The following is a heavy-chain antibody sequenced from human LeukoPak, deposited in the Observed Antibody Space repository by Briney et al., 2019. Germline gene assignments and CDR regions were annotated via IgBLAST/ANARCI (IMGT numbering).Heavy chain of an antibody. CDR3: ARDAVYSSSWYEY. V-gene: IGHV3-53*01. D-gene: IGHD6-13*01. J-gene: IGHJ4*02. Sequence: PGGSLRLSCAASGFTVSSNYMSWVRQAPGKGLEWVSVIYSGGSTYYADSVKGRFTISRDNSKNTLYLQMNSLRAEDTAVYYCARDAVYSSSWYEYWGQGTLVTVSS. CDR1: GFTVSSNY. CDR2: IYSGGST.